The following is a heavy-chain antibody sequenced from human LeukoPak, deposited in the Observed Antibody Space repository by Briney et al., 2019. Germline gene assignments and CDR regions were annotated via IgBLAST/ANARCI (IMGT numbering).Heavy chain of an antibody. CDR2: IYGSGST. CDR3: AREGTSGTHLNWFDP. CDR1: GGSISSYY. D-gene: IGHD1-1*01. J-gene: IGHJ5*02. V-gene: IGHV4-59*01. Sequence: SDTLSLTCTLSGGSISSYYWSWLRQPPGKGLEWFGHIYGSGSTNYNPSLKSRVTLSVDTSKNQFSLKLSSVTAADTAVYYCAREGTSGTHLNWFDPWGQGTLVTVSS.